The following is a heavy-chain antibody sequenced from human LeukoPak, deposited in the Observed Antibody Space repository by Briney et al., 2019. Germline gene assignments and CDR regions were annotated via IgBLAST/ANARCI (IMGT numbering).Heavy chain of an antibody. Sequence: PGGSLRLSCAASGFTFSSYWMSWVRQAPGKGLEWVANIKQDGSEKYYVDSVKGRFTISRDNAKNSLYLQVNSLRAEDTAVYYCARDRRQWLAPRYYYYGMDVWGQGTTVTVSS. CDR2: IKQDGSEK. V-gene: IGHV3-7*01. J-gene: IGHJ6*02. D-gene: IGHD6-19*01. CDR1: GFTFSSYW. CDR3: ARDRRQWLAPRYYYYGMDV.